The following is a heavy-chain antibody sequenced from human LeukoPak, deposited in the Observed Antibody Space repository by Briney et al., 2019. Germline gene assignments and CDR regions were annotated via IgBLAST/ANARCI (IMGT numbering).Heavy chain of an antibody. Sequence: PGGSLRLSCAASGFTFSSYWMSWVRQAPGKGLEWVANIKQDGSEKYYVDSVKGRFTISRDNAKNSLYLQMNSLRAEDTAVYYCARVESSWELLFDYWGQGTLVTVSS. D-gene: IGHD1-26*01. J-gene: IGHJ4*02. CDR2: IKQDGSEK. CDR1: GFTFSSYW. V-gene: IGHV3-7*01. CDR3: ARVESSWELLFDY.